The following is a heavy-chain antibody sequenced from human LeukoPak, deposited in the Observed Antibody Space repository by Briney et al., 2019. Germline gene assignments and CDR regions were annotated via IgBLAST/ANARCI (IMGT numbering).Heavy chain of an antibody. J-gene: IGHJ4*02. CDR1: GYTFTSYY. Sequence: GASVKVSCKASGYTFTSYYMHWVRQAPGQGLEWMGIINPSGGSTSYEKKFQGRVTMTRDTSTSTVYMELSSLRSEDTAVYYCARVGGAGLYYFDYWGQGTLVTVSS. CDR3: ARVGGAGLYYFDY. D-gene: IGHD3-16*01. V-gene: IGHV1-46*03. CDR2: INPSGGST.